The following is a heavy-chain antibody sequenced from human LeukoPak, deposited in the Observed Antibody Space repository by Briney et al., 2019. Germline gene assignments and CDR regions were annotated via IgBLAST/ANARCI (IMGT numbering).Heavy chain of an antibody. Sequence: GGSLRLSCAASGFTFSSYAMHWVRQAPGKGLEWVAVTSYDGSNKYYADSVKGRFTISRDNSKNTLYLQMSSLRAEDTAVYYCARDCVIPIPGYCRAGNSGKDDWGQGTLVTVSS. D-gene: IGHD2-15*01. CDR2: TSYDGSNK. J-gene: IGHJ4*02. CDR1: GFTFSSYA. V-gene: IGHV3-30-3*01. CDR3: ARDCVIPIPGYCRAGNSGKDD.